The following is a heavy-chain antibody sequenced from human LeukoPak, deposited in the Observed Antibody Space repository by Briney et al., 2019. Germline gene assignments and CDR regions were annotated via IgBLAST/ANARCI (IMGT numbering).Heavy chain of an antibody. Sequence: ASVKVSCKASGYTFTGYYLHWVRQAPGQGLEYMGWINPNSGTTNYAQKFQGRVTMTRDTSISTAYMELSSLRSDDTAVYYCARVGSIAVAGDYWGQGTLVTVSS. D-gene: IGHD6-19*01. J-gene: IGHJ4*02. CDR3: ARVGSIAVAGDY. CDR2: INPNSGTT. V-gene: IGHV1-2*02. CDR1: GYTFTGYY.